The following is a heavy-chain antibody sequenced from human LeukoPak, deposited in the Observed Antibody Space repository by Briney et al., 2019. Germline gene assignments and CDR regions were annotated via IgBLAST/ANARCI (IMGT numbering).Heavy chain of an antibody. D-gene: IGHD4-17*01. J-gene: IGHJ4*02. CDR1: GYTFTGYY. CDR2: INPNSGGT. V-gene: IGHV1-2*02. CDR3: ASGLDYGDYAGY. Sequence: GASAKVSCKASGYTFTGYYMHWVRQAPGQGLEWMGWINPNSGGTNYAQKFQGRVTMTRDTSISTAYMELSSLRSEDTAVYYCASGLDYGDYAGYWGQGTLVTVSS.